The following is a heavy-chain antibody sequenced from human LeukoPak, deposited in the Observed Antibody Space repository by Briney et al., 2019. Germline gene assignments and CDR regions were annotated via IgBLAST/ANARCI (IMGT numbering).Heavy chain of an antibody. J-gene: IGHJ4*02. V-gene: IGHV3-66*01. D-gene: IGHD2-21*02. Sequence: GGSLRLSCAASGFTVSSNYMTWVRQIPGKGLEWVSVFYGDGRTFYADPVKGRFTISRDNSKNTLYLQMSSLRPEDTAVYYCVKGIVVVTARAFDYWGQGTLVTVSS. CDR1: GFTVSSNY. CDR2: FYGDGRT. CDR3: VKGIVVVTARAFDY.